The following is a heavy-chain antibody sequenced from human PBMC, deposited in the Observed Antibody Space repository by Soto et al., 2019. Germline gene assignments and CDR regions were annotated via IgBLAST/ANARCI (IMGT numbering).Heavy chain of an antibody. CDR1: GVTFSSYP. V-gene: IGHV1-69*13. D-gene: IGHD1-1*01. CDR3: ARPRTAATTKGYDY. J-gene: IGHJ4*02. CDR2: IIPIFSSV. Sequence: SVKVSCKASGVTFSSYPISWVRQAPGQGLEWMGVIIPIFSSVNSAQKFQGRVTITADESTSTAYMELSSLRSEDTAIYYCARPRTAATTKGYDYWGQGTLVTVSS.